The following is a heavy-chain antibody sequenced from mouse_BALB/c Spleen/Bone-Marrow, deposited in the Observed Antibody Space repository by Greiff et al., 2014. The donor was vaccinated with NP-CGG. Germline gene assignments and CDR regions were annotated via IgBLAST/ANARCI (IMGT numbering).Heavy chain of an antibody. CDR1: GYTFTSYV. J-gene: IGHJ2*01. V-gene: IGHV1-14*01. Sequence: EVQLQQSGPELVKPGASVKMSCKASGYTFTSYVMHWVKQKPGQGLEWIGYINPYNDGTKYNEKYKGMATLTSDRSSSTAYMELSSLTSEDSAVYYCAKGGNYRYDFDYWGQGTTLTVSS. D-gene: IGHD2-14*01. CDR3: AKGGNYRYDFDY. CDR2: INPYNDGT.